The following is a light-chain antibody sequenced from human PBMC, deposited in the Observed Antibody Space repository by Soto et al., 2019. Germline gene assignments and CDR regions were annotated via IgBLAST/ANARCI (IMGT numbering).Light chain of an antibody. CDR1: QTVTGSY. V-gene: IGKV3D-20*01. CDR3: QQYAGSQIT. Sequence: EIVLTQSPATLSLSPGERATLSCGASQTVTGSYLAWYQQKPGLAPRIVIYDASSRATGIPERFSGSGSGTDFTLTINRLEPEDFAVYYCQQYAGSQITFGQGTRLEI. J-gene: IGKJ5*01. CDR2: DAS.